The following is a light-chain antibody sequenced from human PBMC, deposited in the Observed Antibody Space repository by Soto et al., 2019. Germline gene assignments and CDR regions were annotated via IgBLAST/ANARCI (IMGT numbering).Light chain of an antibody. CDR1: QSVSSN. J-gene: IGKJ1*01. CDR3: QQYNNWLTWT. CDR2: GAS. V-gene: IGKV3-15*01. Sequence: EIVMTQSPATLSVSPGERSTLAFSSSQSVSSNLAWYQQKPGQAPRLLIYGASTRATGIPARFSGSGSGTEFTLTISSLQSEDFAVYYCQQYNNWLTWTFGQGTKV.